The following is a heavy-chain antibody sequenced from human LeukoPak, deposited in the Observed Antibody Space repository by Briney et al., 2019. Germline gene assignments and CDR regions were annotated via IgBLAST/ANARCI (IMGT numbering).Heavy chain of an antibody. J-gene: IGHJ4*02. CDR1: GGSISNYY. Sequence: SETLSLTCAVSGGSISNYYWNLIRQPAGKGLEWIGRIYTTGRTNYNPSLKSRVTMSVDTSKNQLSQKLSSVTAADTAVYYCARDEEVWGQGTLVTVSS. CDR3: ARDEEV. CDR2: IYTTGRT. V-gene: IGHV4-4*07.